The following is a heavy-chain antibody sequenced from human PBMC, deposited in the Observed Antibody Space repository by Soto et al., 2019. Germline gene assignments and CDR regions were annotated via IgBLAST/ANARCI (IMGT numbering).Heavy chain of an antibody. CDR3: AGLNSGLDY. CDR1: GFTFSDYA. V-gene: IGHV3-64*02. CDR2: INSNGDRT. Sequence: EVQLVESGEGLVQPGGSLRLSCAASGFTFSDYAMHWVRQAPGKGLEHVSAINSNGDRTYYADSVKGRFTISRDNSKNTLYLQMGSLRLEDMAVYYCAGLNSGLDYWGQGTLVTVSS. J-gene: IGHJ4*02. D-gene: IGHD5-12*01.